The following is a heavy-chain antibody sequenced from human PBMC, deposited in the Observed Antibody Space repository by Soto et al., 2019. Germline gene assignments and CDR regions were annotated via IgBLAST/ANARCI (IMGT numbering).Heavy chain of an antibody. J-gene: IGHJ4*02. V-gene: IGHV1-46*01. CDR1: GYIFINYY. Sequence: QVHLVQSGAEVKKPGASVKVSCKASGYIFINYYIHWVRQAPGQGLEWIGIINPNGGSTNYAQKFRGRATMAGDTSTSTVYMDLSSLRSDDKAVYYGARDRAAADYCGQGTLVTVSS. CDR2: INPNGGST. D-gene: IGHD6-13*01. CDR3: ARDRAAADY.